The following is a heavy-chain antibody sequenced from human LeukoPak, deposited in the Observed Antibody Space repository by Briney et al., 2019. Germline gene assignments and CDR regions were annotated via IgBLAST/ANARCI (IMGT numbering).Heavy chain of an antibody. Sequence: SETLSLTCTVSGGSISSYYWSWMRQPPGKGLEWIGYIYYSGSTSYNPSLKSRVTISVDTSKKQCSLKLSSVTAADTAFYYCARYIVSYPHDAFDIWGQGTMF. CDR2: IYYSGST. CDR1: GGSISSYY. J-gene: IGHJ3*02. V-gene: IGHV4-59*01. CDR3: ARYIVSYPHDAFDI. D-gene: IGHD1-26*01.